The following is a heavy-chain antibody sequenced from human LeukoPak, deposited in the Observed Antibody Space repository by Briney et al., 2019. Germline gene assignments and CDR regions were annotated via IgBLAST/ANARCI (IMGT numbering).Heavy chain of an antibody. CDR3: AGRASSGWSFDWFDP. V-gene: IGHV4-59*12. CDR2: IYYSGST. Sequence: PSETLSLTCTVSGGSISSYYWSWIRQPPGKGLEWIGYIYYSGSTNYNPSLKSRVTLSVDTSKNQFSLKLSSVTAADTAVYYCAGRASSGWSFDWFDPWGQGTLVTVSS. CDR1: GGSISSYY. J-gene: IGHJ5*02. D-gene: IGHD6-19*01.